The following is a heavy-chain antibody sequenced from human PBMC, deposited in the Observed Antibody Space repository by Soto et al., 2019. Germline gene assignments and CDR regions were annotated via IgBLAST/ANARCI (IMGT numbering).Heavy chain of an antibody. Sequence: PSETLSLTCTVSGGSISSSNYHWDWIRQPPGKGLEWIGEINHSGSTNYNPSLKSRVTISVDTSKNQFSLKLSSVTAADTAVYYCARPNYYGYNWFDPWGQGTLVTVSS. CDR1: GGSISSSNYH. D-gene: IGHD3-10*01. V-gene: IGHV4-39*07. CDR3: ARPNYYGYNWFDP. J-gene: IGHJ5*02. CDR2: INHSGST.